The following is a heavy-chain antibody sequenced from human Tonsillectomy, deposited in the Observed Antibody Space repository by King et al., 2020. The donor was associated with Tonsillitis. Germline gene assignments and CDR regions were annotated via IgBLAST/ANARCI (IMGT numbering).Heavy chain of an antibody. Sequence: VQLVQSGGGLVQPGGSLRLSCAASGFTFSSYAMTWVRQAPGKGLEWVSPINISGGSTFYADSVKGRFTISRDNSKNTLFLQVSSLRAEDTAVYYCAKEGGFDSWGQGTLVTVSS. CDR2: INISGGST. CDR1: GFTFSSYA. CDR3: AKEGGFDS. J-gene: IGHJ4*02. V-gene: IGHV3-23*04.